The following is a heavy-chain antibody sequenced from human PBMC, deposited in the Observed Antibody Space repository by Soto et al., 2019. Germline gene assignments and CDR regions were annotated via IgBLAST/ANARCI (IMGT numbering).Heavy chain of an antibody. CDR2: IYYSGST. Sequence: QVQLQESGPGLVKPSQTLSLTCTVSGGSISSGDYYWSWIRQPPGKGLEWIGYIYYSGSTYYNPSLKIRVTISVDTSTHQFSLKLSSVTAADTAVYYCARGDPHYYDSSGYLRYWGQGTLVTVSS. D-gene: IGHD3-22*01. J-gene: IGHJ4*02. CDR1: GGSISSGDYY. V-gene: IGHV4-30-4*01. CDR3: ARGDPHYYDSSGYLRY.